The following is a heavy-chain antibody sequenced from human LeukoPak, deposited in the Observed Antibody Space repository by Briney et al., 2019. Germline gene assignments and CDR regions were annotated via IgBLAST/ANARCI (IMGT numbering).Heavy chain of an antibody. CDR3: ARNANPPGDY. D-gene: IGHD3-10*01. Sequence: PGGSLRLSCAASGFTFSSYEMNWVRQAPGKGLEWVSYISSSGSTIYYADSVKGRFTISRDNAKNSLYLQMNSLRAEDTAVYYCARNANPPGDYWGQGTLVTVSS. CDR2: ISSSGSTI. CDR1: GFTFSSYE. V-gene: IGHV3-48*03. J-gene: IGHJ4*02.